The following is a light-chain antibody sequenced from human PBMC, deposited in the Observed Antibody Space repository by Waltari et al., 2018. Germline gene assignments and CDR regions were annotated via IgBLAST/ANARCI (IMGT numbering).Light chain of an antibody. CDR3: MQVTQLPLFRYT. CDR2: KIS. V-gene: IGKV2-24*01. Sequence: IVMTQTPLSSPVTLGQPASISCRSSQSLGHSDGNTDLSWLQQRPGQPPRLLLYKISNQYSGVPDRFSGSGAGTDFTLKISRVEAEDVGVYFCMQVTQLPLFRYTFGQGTKLEIK. J-gene: IGKJ2*01. CDR1: QSLGHSDGNTD.